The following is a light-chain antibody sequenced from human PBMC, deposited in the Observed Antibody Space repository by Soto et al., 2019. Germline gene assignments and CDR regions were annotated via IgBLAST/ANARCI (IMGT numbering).Light chain of an antibody. CDR3: QQYNSYSLT. CDR1: QSISSW. V-gene: IGKV1-5*01. J-gene: IGKJ4*01. CDR2: DAS. Sequence: DIQMTQSPSTLSASVGDRVTITCRASQSISSWLAWYQQKPGNAPKLLIYDASSLESGVPSRFSGSGSGTEFTLTISSLQPDDFASYCCQQYNSYSLTFGGGTKVEIK.